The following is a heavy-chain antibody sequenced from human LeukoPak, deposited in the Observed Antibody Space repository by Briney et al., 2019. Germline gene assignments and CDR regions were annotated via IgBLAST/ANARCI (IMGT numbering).Heavy chain of an antibody. CDR3: ARDLGVIVHPSGY. CDR2: ISSIITYI. D-gene: IGHD3-16*02. CDR1: GFTFSSYS. J-gene: IGHJ4*02. Sequence: PGGSLRLSCAASGFTFSSYSINWVRQAPGKGLEWVSSISSIITYIYYADSVKGRFTISRDNARNSLYLQMNSLRAEDTTVYYCARDLGVIVHPSGYWGQGTLVTVSS. V-gene: IGHV3-21*01.